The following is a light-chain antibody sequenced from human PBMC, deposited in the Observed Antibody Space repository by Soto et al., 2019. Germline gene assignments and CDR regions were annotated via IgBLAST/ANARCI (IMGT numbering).Light chain of an antibody. CDR1: QSVSSN. J-gene: IGKJ1*01. V-gene: IGKV3-15*01. CDR2: GAS. Sequence: EIVMTQSPATRSVSPGERATLSCRASQSVSSNLAWYQQEPGQAPRLLIYGASTRATGIPARFSGSGSGTEFTLTISSLQSEDFAVYYCQQYNNWPRTFGQGTKV. CDR3: QQYNNWPRT.